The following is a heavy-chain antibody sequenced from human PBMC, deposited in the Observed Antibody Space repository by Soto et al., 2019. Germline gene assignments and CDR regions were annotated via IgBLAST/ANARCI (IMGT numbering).Heavy chain of an antibody. V-gene: IGHV3-21*01. Sequence: EVQLVESGGGLVKPGGSLRLSCAASGFTFSSYSMNWVRQAPGKGLEWVSSISSSSSYIYYADSVKGRFTISRDNAKNSLYLQMNSLRAEDTAVYYCARDCSGGSCDDYWGQGTLVTVSS. CDR1: GFTFSSYS. D-gene: IGHD2-15*01. J-gene: IGHJ4*02. CDR2: ISSSSSYI. CDR3: ARDCSGGSCDDY.